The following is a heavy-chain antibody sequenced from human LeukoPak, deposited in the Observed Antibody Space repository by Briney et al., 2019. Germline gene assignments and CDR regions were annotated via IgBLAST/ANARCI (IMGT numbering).Heavy chain of an antibody. CDR2: TRNKANSYTT. CDR1: GFTFSNHY. J-gene: IGHJ2*01. D-gene: IGHD3-22*01. V-gene: IGHV3-72*01. CDR3: PRERQVDSCGRYRYYDL. Sequence: GGSLRLSCAASGFTFSNHYMDWVRQAPGKGLDWVGRTRNKANSYTTEYAASVQGRFTISRDDSKNSLYLQMNSLKTEDTAVYYRPRERQVDSCGRYRYYDLWGRGTLVTVSS.